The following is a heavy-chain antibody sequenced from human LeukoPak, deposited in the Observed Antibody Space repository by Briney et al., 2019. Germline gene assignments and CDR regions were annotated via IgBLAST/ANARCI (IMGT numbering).Heavy chain of an antibody. D-gene: IGHD3-22*01. CDR3: ASSPVITRD. J-gene: IGHJ4*02. CDR1: GFTFSEYW. Sequence: GGSLRLSCAASGFTFSEYWMHWLRQAPGKGLEWVSRINSDGSRITYADPVKGRFTISRDNAKNTLYLQMNSLRVEDTAVYYCASSPVITRDWGQGTLVTVSS. CDR2: INSDGSRI. V-gene: IGHV3-74*01.